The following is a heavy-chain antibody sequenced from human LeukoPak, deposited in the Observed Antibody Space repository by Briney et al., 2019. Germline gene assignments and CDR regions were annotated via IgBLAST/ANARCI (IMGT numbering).Heavy chain of an antibody. Sequence: GGSLRLSCAASGFTFDDYAMHWVRQAPGKGLEWVSGISWNSGSIGYADSVKGRFTISRGNAKNSLYLQMNSLRAEDTALYYCAKGDTAMVMAIDYWGQGTLVTVSS. D-gene: IGHD5-18*01. J-gene: IGHJ4*02. V-gene: IGHV3-9*01. CDR1: GFTFDDYA. CDR3: AKGDTAMVMAIDY. CDR2: ISWNSGSI.